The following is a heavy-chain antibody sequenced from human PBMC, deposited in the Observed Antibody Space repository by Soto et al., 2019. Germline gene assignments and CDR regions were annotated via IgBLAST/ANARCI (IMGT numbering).Heavy chain of an antibody. D-gene: IGHD3-22*01. CDR1: GGSVSSCSYY. CDR2: IYYSGST. V-gene: IGHV4-61*01. J-gene: IGHJ4*02. Sequence: PSETLSLTCTVSGGSVSSCSYYWSWIRQPPGKGLEWIGYIYYSGSTNYNPSLKSRVTISVDTSKNQFSLKLSSVTAADTAVYYCARVGWEDDSSGSFDYWGQGTLVTVSS. CDR3: ARVGWEDDSSGSFDY.